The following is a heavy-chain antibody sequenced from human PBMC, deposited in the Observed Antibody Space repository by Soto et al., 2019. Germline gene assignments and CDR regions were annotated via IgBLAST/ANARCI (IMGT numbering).Heavy chain of an antibody. CDR1: GVSIRSPSYF. V-gene: IGHV4-39*01. Sequence: SETLSLTCSVSGVSIRSPSYFWGWVRQPPGKGLEWIAAVYSHGDTHYNPSLKSRVSISVDTSANQLSLTLTSVTVADTAVYYCARLGGFSAGSFDYWGQGNLVTAPQ. CDR3: ARLGGFSAGSFDY. CDR2: VYSHGDT. J-gene: IGHJ4*02. D-gene: IGHD6-19*01.